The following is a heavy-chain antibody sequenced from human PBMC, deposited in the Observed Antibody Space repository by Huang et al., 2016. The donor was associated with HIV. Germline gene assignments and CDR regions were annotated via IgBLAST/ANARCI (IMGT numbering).Heavy chain of an antibody. V-gene: IGHV4-30-4*08. CDR3: ARDTDGGRTFDI. CDR2: IYYRGST. J-gene: IGHJ3*02. Sequence: QVQLQESGPGLVKPSQTLSLTCIVSGGSISSGGYYWSWIRQPPGKGLEWIGYIYYRGSTYYNPSLKGRVTISVDTSKNQFSLKLSSVTAADTAVYYCARDTDGGRTFDIWGQGTMVTVSS. D-gene: IGHD2-2*02. CDR1: GGSISSGGYY.